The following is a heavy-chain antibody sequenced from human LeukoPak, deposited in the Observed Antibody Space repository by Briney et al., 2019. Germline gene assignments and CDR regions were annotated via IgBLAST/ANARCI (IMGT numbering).Heavy chain of an antibody. CDR1: GGSISSYY. D-gene: IGHD2-15*01. CDR3: ASLYAGYCSGGSCYRGYYYYYMDV. V-gene: IGHV4-4*07. J-gene: IGHJ6*03. CDR2: IYTSGST. Sequence: SETLSLTCTVSGGSISSYYWSWIRQPAGKGLEWIGRIYTSGSTNYNPSLKSRVTMSVDTSKNQFSLKLSSVTAADTAVYYCASLYAGYCSGGSCYRGYYYYYMDVWGKGTTVTVSS.